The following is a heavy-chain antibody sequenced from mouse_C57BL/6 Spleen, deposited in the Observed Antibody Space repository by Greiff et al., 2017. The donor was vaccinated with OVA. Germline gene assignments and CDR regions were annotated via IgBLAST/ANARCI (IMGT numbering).Heavy chain of an antibody. D-gene: IGHD2-3*01. CDR3: TGDGYYSYYFDY. V-gene: IGHV6-3*01. CDR1: GFTFSNYW. Sequence: EVKLVESGGGLVQPGGSMKLSCVASGFTFSNYWMNWVRQSPEKGLEWVAQIRLKSDNYATHYAESVKGRFTISRDDSKSSVYLQMNNLRAEDTGIYYCTGDGYYSYYFDYWGQGTTLTVSS. J-gene: IGHJ2*01. CDR2: IRLKSDNYAT.